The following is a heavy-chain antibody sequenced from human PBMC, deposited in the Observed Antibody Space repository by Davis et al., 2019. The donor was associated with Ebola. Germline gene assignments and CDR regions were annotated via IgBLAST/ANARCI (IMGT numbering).Heavy chain of an antibody. Sequence: GGSLRLSCAASGFTFSSYSMNWVRQAPGKGLEWVSSISSSSSYIYYADSVKGRFTISRDNSKNTLYLQMNSLRAEDTAVYYCTTDRAYGDYSLGSWGQGTLVTVSS. D-gene: IGHD4-17*01. CDR1: GFTFSSYS. V-gene: IGHV3-21*01. CDR2: ISSSSSYI. CDR3: TTDRAYGDYSLGS. J-gene: IGHJ5*02.